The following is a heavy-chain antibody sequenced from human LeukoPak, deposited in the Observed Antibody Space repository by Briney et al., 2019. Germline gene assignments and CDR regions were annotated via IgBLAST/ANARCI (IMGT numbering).Heavy chain of an antibody. CDR1: GFTLSSYE. CDR2: ISSSGRTI. CDR3: ARDAPSYKFYY. D-gene: IGHD1-14*01. Sequence: PGGSLRLSCAASGFTLSSYEMNWVRQAPGKGLEWVSYISSSGRTIYYADSVKGRFTISRDNTKNSLYLQMNSLRAEDTAVYYCARDAPSYKFYYWGQGTLVTVSS. J-gene: IGHJ4*02. V-gene: IGHV3-48*03.